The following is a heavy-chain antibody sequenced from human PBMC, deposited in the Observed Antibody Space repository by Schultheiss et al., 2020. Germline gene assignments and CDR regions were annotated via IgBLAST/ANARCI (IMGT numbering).Heavy chain of an antibody. CDR1: GYTFTGYY. J-gene: IGHJ3*02. D-gene: IGHD4-17*01. CDR3: ARDETDSKYGDYSYGVAFDI. CDR2: INPNSGGT. V-gene: IGHV1-2*02. Sequence: ASVKVSCKASGYTFTGYYMHWVRQAPGQGLEWMGWINPNSGGTNYAQKFQGRVTMTTDTSTSTAYMELRSLRSDDTAVYYCARDETDSKYGDYSYGVAFDIWGQGTMVTVSS.